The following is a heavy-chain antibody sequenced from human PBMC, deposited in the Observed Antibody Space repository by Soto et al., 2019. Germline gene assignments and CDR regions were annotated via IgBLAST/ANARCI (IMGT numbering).Heavy chain of an antibody. CDR3: ANWAAASHSFEY. CDR2: ISYDGSNK. D-gene: IGHD6-13*01. Sequence: GGSLRLSCAASGFTFSSYAMHWVRQAPGKGLEWVAVISYDGSNKYYADSVKGRFTISRDNSKNTLYLQMNSLRAEDTAVYYCANWAAASHSFEYWGQGTLVTVSS. V-gene: IGHV3-30-3*01. J-gene: IGHJ4*02. CDR1: GFTFSSYA.